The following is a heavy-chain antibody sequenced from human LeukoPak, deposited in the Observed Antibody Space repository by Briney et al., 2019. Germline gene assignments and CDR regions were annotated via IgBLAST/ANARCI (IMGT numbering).Heavy chain of an antibody. CDR3: ATGSSMVRGVINCFDY. V-gene: IGHV3-48*01. CDR1: GFTFITYS. J-gene: IGHJ4*02. CDR2: ISSSSSTI. D-gene: IGHD3-10*01. Sequence: GGSLRLSCAASGFTFITYSMNWVRQAPGKGLEWISYISSSSSTIYYADSVKGRFTISRDNAKNSLYLQMNSLRAEDTAVYYCATGSSMVRGVINCFDYWGQGTLVTVSS.